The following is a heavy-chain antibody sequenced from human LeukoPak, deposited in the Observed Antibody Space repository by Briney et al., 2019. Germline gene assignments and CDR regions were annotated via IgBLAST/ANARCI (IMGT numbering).Heavy chain of an antibody. Sequence: GGSLRLSCAASGFSFSSYWMNWVRRAPGKGLEWLANIKEDGTKKYYVDSVKGRFTISRDNAKNSLYLQMDSLRAEDTAVYYCARDPGRQYSSIADVWGQGTTVAVSS. V-gene: IGHV3-7*03. CDR3: ARDPGRQYSSIADV. D-gene: IGHD6-19*01. CDR1: GFSFSSYW. J-gene: IGHJ6*02. CDR2: IKEDGTKK.